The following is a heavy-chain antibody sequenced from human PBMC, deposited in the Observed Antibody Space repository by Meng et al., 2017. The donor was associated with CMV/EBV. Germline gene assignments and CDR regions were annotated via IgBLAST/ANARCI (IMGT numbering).Heavy chain of an antibody. J-gene: IGHJ4*02. V-gene: IGHV3-30*03. CDR3: AREEGDC. CDR2: ISYDGSNK. Sequence: GESLKISCAASGFTFSSYSMNWARQAPGKGLEWVAVISYDGSNKYYADSVKGRFTISRDNSKNTLYLQMNSLRAEDTAVYYCAREEGDCWGQGTLVTVSS. CDR1: GFTFSSYS.